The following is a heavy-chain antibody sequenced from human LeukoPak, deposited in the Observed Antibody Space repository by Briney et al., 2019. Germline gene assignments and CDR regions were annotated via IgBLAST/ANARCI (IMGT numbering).Heavy chain of an antibody. CDR2: ISSSSSYI. Sequence: GGSLRLSCAASGFTFSSYSMNWVRQAPGKGLEWVSSISSSSSYIYYADSVKGRFTISRDNAKNSLYPQMNSLRAEDTAVYYCARVLSGSYGDLIDYWGQGTLVTVSS. CDR1: GFTFSSYS. D-gene: IGHD1-26*01. J-gene: IGHJ4*02. V-gene: IGHV3-21*01. CDR3: ARVLSGSYGDLIDY.